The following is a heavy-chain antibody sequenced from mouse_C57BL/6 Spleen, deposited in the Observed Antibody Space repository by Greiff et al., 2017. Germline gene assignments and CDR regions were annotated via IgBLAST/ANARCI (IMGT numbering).Heavy chain of an antibody. CDR1: GYTSTDYY. V-gene: IGHV1-26*01. CDR3: ARSGLLYFDY. CDR2: INPNNGGT. D-gene: IGHD2-3*01. J-gene: IGHJ2*01. Sequence: VQLQQSGPELVKPGASVKISCKASGYTSTDYYMNWVKQSHGKSLEWIGDINPNNGGTSYNQKFKGKATLTVDKSSSTAYMELRSLTSEDSAVYYCARSGLLYFDYWGQGTTLTVSS.